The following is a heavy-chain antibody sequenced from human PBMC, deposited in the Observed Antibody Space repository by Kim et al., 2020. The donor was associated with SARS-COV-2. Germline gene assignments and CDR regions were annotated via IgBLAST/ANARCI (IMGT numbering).Heavy chain of an antibody. D-gene: IGHD6-13*01. CDR1: GFTFDDYA. Sequence: GGSLRLSCAASGFTFDDYAMHWVRQAPGKGLEWVSGISWNSGSIGYADSVKGRFTISRDNAKNSLYLQMNSLRAEDTALYYCAKDHSSSWQRFYYWGQGT. J-gene: IGHJ4*01. V-gene: IGHV3-9*01. CDR2: ISWNSGSI. CDR3: AKDHSSSWQRFYY.